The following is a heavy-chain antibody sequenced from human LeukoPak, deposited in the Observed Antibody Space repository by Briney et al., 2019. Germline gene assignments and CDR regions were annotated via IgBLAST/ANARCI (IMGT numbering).Heavy chain of an antibody. V-gene: IGHV3-66*01. Sequence: GDLSLYCAASGFTVSSNSMSWVRQATRKGPKWVSVIYSGGSNYYADSVQGRFTISRDNSKNTLYLQMNSLRAEDTAVYYCTRDNIAVAGVDYWGQRTLGTLSS. CDR1: GFTVSSNS. J-gene: IGHJ4*02. CDR3: TRDNIAVAGVDY. D-gene: IGHD6-19*01. CDR2: IYSGGSN.